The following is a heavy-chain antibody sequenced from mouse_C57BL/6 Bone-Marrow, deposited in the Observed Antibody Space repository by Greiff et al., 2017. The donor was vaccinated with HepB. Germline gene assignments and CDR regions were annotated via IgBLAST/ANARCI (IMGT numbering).Heavy chain of an antibody. CDR3: ARQRSPLYFDY. V-gene: IGHV5-6*01. J-gene: IGHJ2*01. Sequence: VQLKESGGDLVKPGGSLKLSCAASGFTFSSYGMSWVRQTPDKRLEWVATISSGGSYTYYPDSVKGRFTISRDNAKNTLYLQMSSLKSEDTAMYYCARQRSPLYFDYWGQGTTLTVSS. CDR2: ISSGGSYT. CDR1: GFTFSSYG.